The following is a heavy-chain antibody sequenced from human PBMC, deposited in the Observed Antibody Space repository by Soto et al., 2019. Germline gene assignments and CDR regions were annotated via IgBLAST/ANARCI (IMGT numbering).Heavy chain of an antibody. Sequence: GASVKVSCKASGYTFTSYGISWVRQAPGQGLEWMGWISAYNGNTNYAQKLQGRVTMTTDTSTSTAYMELRSLRSDDTAVYYCARVAEQWLVPDYFDYWGQGTLVTVSS. D-gene: IGHD6-19*01. CDR3: ARVAEQWLVPDYFDY. CDR2: ISAYNGNT. CDR1: GYTFTSYG. J-gene: IGHJ4*02. V-gene: IGHV1-18*01.